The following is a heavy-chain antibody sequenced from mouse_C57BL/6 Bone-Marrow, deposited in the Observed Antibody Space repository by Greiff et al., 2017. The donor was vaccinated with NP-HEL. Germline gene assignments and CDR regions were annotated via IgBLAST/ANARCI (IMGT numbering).Heavy chain of an antibody. J-gene: IGHJ3*01. V-gene: IGHV5-6*02. D-gene: IGHD2-4*01. CDR1: GFTFSSYG. CDR2: LCRGGCYT. Sequence: DVMLVESGGDLVKPGGSLKLSCAASGFTFSSYGLSWVRPTPDTRLAWVATLCRGGCYTYYPARLKGRFTISRDNAKNTLYLQMRSLKSEDTAMYYCASPDDYDVAWFAYWGQGTLVTVSA. CDR3: ASPDDYDVAWFAY.